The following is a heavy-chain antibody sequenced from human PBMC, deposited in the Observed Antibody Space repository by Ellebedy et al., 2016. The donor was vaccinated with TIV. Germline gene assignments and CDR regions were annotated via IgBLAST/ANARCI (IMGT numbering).Heavy chain of an antibody. CDR1: GFTFSSYS. J-gene: IGHJ4*02. CDR2: ISSSSSYI. CDR3: AKWDVKQRGYQLLGTGGGFDY. D-gene: IGHD2-2*01. V-gene: IGHV3-21*04. Sequence: GESLKISXAASGFTFSSYSMNWVRQAPGKGLEWVSSISSSSSYIYYADSVKGRFTISRDNAKNSLYLQMNSLRAEDTALYYCAKWDVKQRGYQLLGTGGGFDYWGQGTLVTVSS.